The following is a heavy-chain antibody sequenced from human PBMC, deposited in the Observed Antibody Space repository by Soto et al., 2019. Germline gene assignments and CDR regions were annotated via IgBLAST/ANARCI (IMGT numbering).Heavy chain of an antibody. CDR1: GGSISSGGYY. CDR2: IYYSGST. CDR3: ARVSPQDYYDILTGRYYFDY. Sequence: TLSLTCTVSGGSISSGGYYWIWNRQHPGKGLDWIGYIYYSGSTYYNPSLKSRVTISVDTSKNQFSLKLSSVTAADTAVYYCARVSPQDYYDILTGRYYFDYWGQGTLVTVSS. V-gene: IGHV4-31*03. D-gene: IGHD3-9*01. J-gene: IGHJ4*02.